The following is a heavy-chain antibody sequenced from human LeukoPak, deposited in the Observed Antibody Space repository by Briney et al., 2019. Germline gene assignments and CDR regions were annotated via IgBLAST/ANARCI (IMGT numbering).Heavy chain of an antibody. V-gene: IGHV1-2*02. J-gene: IGHJ4*02. D-gene: IGHD5-12*01. CDR2: INPNSGGT. CDR3: ARASGYDYLQIDY. Sequence: ASVKVSCKASGYTFTGYYMHWVRQAPGQGLEWMGWINPNSGGTNYAQKFQGRVTMTRDTSIITAYMELSRLKSDDTAVYYCARASGYDYLQIDYWGQGTLVTVSS. CDR1: GYTFTGYY.